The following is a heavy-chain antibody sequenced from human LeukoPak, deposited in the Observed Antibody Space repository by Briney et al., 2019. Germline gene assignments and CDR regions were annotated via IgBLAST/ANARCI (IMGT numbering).Heavy chain of an antibody. D-gene: IGHD3-22*01. CDR2: ISGTGTTI. CDR3: AVQIAMIVVVPYFDY. Sequence: PGGSLRLSCAASGLTFSDYYMTWIRQAPGKGLEWVSSISGTGTTIYSADSVSGRFTVSRDNARNSLFLHMNSLRAEDTAVYYCAVQIAMIVVVPYFDYWGQGTLVTVSS. CDR1: GLTFSDYY. J-gene: IGHJ4*02. V-gene: IGHV3-11*04.